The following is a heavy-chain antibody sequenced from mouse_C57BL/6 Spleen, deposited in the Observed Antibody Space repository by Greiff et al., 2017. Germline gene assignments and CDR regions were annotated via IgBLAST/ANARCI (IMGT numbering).Heavy chain of an antibody. CDR2: ISSGSSTI. CDR3: ARDGSDWYFDV. D-gene: IGHD1-1*02. V-gene: IGHV5-17*01. Sequence: EVMLVESGGGLVKPGGSLKLSCAASGFTFSDYGMHWVRQAPEKGLEWVAYISSGSSTIYYADTVKGRFTISRDNAKNTLFLQMTSLRSEDTALYYCARDGSDWYFDVWGTGTTVTVSS. CDR1: GFTFSDYG. J-gene: IGHJ1*03.